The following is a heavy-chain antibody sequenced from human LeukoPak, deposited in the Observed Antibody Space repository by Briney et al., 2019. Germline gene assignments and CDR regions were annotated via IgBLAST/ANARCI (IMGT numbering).Heavy chain of an antibody. V-gene: IGHV3-30*02. D-gene: IGHD6-13*01. Sequence: GGSLRLSCAASGFIFSSYGMHWVRQAPGKGLEWVGIIWSDGTNKYYADSVKGRFTISRDNSKNTLYLQINSLRAEDKAVYYCAKGSSSHGSYYYYGMDVWGQGTTVTVSS. CDR3: AKGSSSHGSYYYYGMDV. CDR2: IWSDGTNK. CDR1: GFIFSSYG. J-gene: IGHJ6*02.